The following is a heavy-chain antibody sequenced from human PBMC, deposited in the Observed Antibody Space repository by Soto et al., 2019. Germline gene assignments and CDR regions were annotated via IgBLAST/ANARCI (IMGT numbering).Heavy chain of an antibody. V-gene: IGHV4-59*01. J-gene: IGHJ5*02. D-gene: IGHD5-12*01. CDR2: IYYSGST. CDR1: GGSISSYY. Sequence: PSETLSLTCTVSGGSISSYYWSWIRQPPGKGLEWIGYIYYSGSTNYNPSLKSRVTISVDTSKNQFSLKLSSVTAADTAVYYCAREVNSGYDFWWFDPWGQGTLVTVSS. CDR3: AREVNSGYDFWWFDP.